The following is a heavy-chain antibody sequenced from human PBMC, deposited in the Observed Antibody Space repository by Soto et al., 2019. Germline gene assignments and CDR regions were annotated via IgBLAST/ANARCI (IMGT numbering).Heavy chain of an antibody. J-gene: IGHJ6*02. D-gene: IGHD6-13*01. CDR1: GFTFSSYA. CDR3: AKVQGSWYYYYYGMEV. Sequence: EVQLLESGGGLVQPGGSLRLSCAASGFTFSSYAMSWVRQAPGKGLEWVSAISGSGGSTYYADSVKGRFTISRDNSKNTLYLHMNSLRAEDTAVYYCAKVQGSWYYYYYGMEVWGQGTTVTVSS. CDR2: ISGSGGST. V-gene: IGHV3-23*01.